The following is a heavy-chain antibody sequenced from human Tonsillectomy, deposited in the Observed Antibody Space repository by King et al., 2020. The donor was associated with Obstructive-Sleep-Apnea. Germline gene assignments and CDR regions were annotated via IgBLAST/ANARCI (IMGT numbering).Heavy chain of an antibody. V-gene: IGHV3-30*04. CDR3: AREGPYYYGSGTP. J-gene: IGHJ5*02. CDR1: GFTFSDYA. Sequence: VQLVESGGGVVQPGRSLRLSCAASGFTFSDYAMYWVRQAPGKGLEWVAVISFDGSKKLYADSVKGRFTISRDNSKNTLYPQMNSLRAEDTAVYYCAREGPYYYGSGTPWGQGTLVTVSS. CDR2: ISFDGSKK. D-gene: IGHD3-10*01.